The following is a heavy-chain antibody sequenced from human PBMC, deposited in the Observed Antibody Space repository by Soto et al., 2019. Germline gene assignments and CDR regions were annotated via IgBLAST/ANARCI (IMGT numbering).Heavy chain of an antibody. CDR2: ISAYNGNT. D-gene: IGHD6-6*01. V-gene: IGHV1-18*04. J-gene: IGHJ6*01. Sequence: ASVKVSCKASGYTFTSYGISWVRQAPGQGLEWMGWISAYNGNTNYAQKLQGRVTMTTDTSTSTAYMELRSLRSDDTAVYYCARERAARYYYYYGMEVWGQGTTVIVSS. CDR3: ARERAARYYYYYGMEV. CDR1: GYTFTSYG.